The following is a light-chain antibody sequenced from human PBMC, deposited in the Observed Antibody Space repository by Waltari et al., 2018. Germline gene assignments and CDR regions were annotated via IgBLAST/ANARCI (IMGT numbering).Light chain of an antibody. CDR1: SPNIGATYD. CDR2: GNP. Sequence: QSVLTQPPSVSGAPGQRIIIYCTGSSPNIGATYDVHWYQQLPGTAPKLLIYGNPDRPSGVPDRFSGPKSGPSASLAISGLQAEDESDYYCQSYDSRLSGYVFRTGTKVTVL. CDR3: QSYDSRLSGYV. J-gene: IGLJ1*01. V-gene: IGLV1-40*01.